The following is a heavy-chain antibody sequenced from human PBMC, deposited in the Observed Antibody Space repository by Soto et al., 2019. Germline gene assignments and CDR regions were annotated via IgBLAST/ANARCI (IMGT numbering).Heavy chain of an antibody. J-gene: IGHJ4*02. CDR3: ARGSTPFDY. CDR2: INSDGNST. D-gene: IGHD2-2*01. V-gene: IGHV3-74*01. Sequence: AASGFTFSPFWMHWVRQVPGKGPVWVSRINSDGNSTSYADSVKGRFTISRDNAKNTLYLQMNSLRAEDTAVYYCARGSTPFDYWGQGTLVTVSS. CDR1: GFTFSPFW.